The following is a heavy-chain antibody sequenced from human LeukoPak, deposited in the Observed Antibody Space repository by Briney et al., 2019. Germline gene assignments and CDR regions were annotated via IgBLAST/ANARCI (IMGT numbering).Heavy chain of an antibody. D-gene: IGHD3-10*01. Sequence: GRSLRLSCAASGFTFSRYGMYWVRQAPGKGLEGVAVIWNDGSNKFYVDSVKGRFTISRDNSKKTLYLQMNSLRAEDTAAYYCARGPQYGSGSYLDYWGQGTLVTVSS. CDR1: GFTFSRYG. CDR3: ARGPQYGSGSYLDY. J-gene: IGHJ4*02. CDR2: IWNDGSNK. V-gene: IGHV3-33*01.